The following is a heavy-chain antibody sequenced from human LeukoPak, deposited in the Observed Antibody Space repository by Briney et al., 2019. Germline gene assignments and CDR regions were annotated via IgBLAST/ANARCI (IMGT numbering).Heavy chain of an antibody. J-gene: IGHJ5*02. D-gene: IGHD2-15*01. CDR3: ARVDIVVVVAANWFDP. V-gene: IGHV1-18*01. Sequence: ASVTVSCKASGYTFTSYGISWVRQAPGQGLEWMGWISAYDGNTNYAQKLQGRVTMTTDTSTSTAYMELRSLRSDDTAVYYCARVDIVVVVAANWFDPWGQGTLVTVSS. CDR1: GYTFTSYG. CDR2: ISAYDGNT.